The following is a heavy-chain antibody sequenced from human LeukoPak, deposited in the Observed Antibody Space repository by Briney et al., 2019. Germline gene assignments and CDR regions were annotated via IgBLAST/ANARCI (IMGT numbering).Heavy chain of an antibody. CDR3: ARTGLAYYDILTGYSTQYYDY. V-gene: IGHV1-69*05. CDR2: IIPIFGTA. D-gene: IGHD3-9*01. Sequence: SVKVSCKAPGGTFSSYAISWVRQAPGQGLEWMGGIIPIFGTANYAQKFQGRVTITTDESTSTAYMELSSLRSEDTAVYYSARTGLAYYDILTGYSTQYYDYWGQGTLVTVSS. CDR1: GGTFSSYA. J-gene: IGHJ4*02.